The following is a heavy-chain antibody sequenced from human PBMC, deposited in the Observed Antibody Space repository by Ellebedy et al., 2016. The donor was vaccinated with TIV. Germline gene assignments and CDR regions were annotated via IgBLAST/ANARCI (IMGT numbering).Heavy chain of an antibody. Sequence: GESLKISCTASGFTFSTYWMTWVRQAPGKGLEWVAVISYDGRNEYYADSVRGRFTISRDNSNNTLYLHMNSLRAEDTALYYCTRGVVVTTSYSQYWGQGTLVTVSS. D-gene: IGHD2-21*02. J-gene: IGHJ1*01. CDR1: GFTFSTYW. CDR2: ISYDGRNE. V-gene: IGHV3-30*03. CDR3: TRGVVVTTSYSQY.